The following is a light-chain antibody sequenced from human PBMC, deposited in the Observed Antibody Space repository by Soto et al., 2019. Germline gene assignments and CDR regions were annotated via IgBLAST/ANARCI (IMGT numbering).Light chain of an antibody. Sequence: EIVLTQSPATLSLSPGERATLSCRASQSVSSFLAWYQQKPGQAPRLLIYDASDRATGIPARFSGSGSGTDFTLSISGLELEDFAIYYCQQYYDSPRTFGQGSKVEI. CDR2: DAS. CDR3: QQYYDSPRT. CDR1: QSVSSF. V-gene: IGKV3-11*01. J-gene: IGKJ1*01.